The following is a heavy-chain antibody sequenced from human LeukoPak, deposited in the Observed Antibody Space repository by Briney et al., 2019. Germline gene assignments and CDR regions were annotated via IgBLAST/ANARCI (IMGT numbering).Heavy chain of an antibody. CDR2: IIPIFGTA. CDR3: AREAITIFGVVRTQTTYGPHRFDP. V-gene: IGHV1-69*06. Sequence: SVKASCKASGGTFNNYTISWVRQAPGQGLEWMGGIIPIFGTANYAQKFQGRVTITADKSTSTVYMELSSLRSEDTAVYYCAREAITIFGVVRTQTTYGPHRFDPWGQGTLVTVSS. CDR1: GGTFNNYT. D-gene: IGHD3-3*01. J-gene: IGHJ5*02.